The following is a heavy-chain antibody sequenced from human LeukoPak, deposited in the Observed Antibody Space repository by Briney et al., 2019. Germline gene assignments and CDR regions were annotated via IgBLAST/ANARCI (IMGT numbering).Heavy chain of an antibody. V-gene: IGHV1-2*06. D-gene: IGHD6-13*01. CDR2: VNPNSGGT. CDR3: ARAYSSSPKAAGYYMDV. CDR1: GYTFTCYY. J-gene: IGHJ6*03. Sequence: ASVKVSCKASGYTFTCYYMYWLRQAPRQGLEWMGRVNPNSGGTNYAQKFQGRVTMTRDTSISTAYMEMSRLTSDDTAVYYCARAYSSSPKAAGYYMDVWGKGTTVTVSS.